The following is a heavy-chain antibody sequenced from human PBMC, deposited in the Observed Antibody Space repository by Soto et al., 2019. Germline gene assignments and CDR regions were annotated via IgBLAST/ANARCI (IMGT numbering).Heavy chain of an antibody. Sequence: SETLYLTCTVSGGSISSGDYYWSWIRQPPGKGLEWIEYIYYSGSTYYNPSLKSRVTISVDTSKNQFSLKLSSVTAADTAVYYCARLREVAATPVLEPFYWFDPWGQGTLVTVSS. CDR3: ARLREVAATPVLEPFYWFDP. D-gene: IGHD2-15*01. V-gene: IGHV4-30-4*01. CDR1: GGSISSGDYY. J-gene: IGHJ5*02. CDR2: IYYSGST.